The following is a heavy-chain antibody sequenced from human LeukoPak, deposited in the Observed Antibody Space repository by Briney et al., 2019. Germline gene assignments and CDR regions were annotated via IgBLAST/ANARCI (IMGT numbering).Heavy chain of an antibody. Sequence: SETLSLTCSVSGGFNTNYYWSWIRQPPGKGLEWIGYFYHSGSTNYNPSLKSRVTISVDTSKNQFSLKLSSVTAADTAVYYCAREAPPFTIFGVVISADAFDIWGQGTMVTVSS. V-gene: IGHV4-59*12. CDR3: AREAPPFTIFGVVISADAFDI. CDR2: FYHSGST. J-gene: IGHJ3*02. CDR1: GGFNTNYY. D-gene: IGHD3-3*01.